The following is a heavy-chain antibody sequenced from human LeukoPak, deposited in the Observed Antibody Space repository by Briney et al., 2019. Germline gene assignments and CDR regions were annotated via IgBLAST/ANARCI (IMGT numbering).Heavy chain of an antibody. CDR1: GFSLSASGMC. D-gene: IGHD3-3*01. J-gene: IGHJ4*02. Sequence: SGPALVKPTQTLSLTCTFSGFSLSASGMCVSWIRQPPGKALEWLACIDWDDDKYYSTSLKTRLTISKDTSKNQVVLTMTNMDHVDTATYYCARTATYNDFWSGNYYFDYWGQGTLVTVSS. CDR2: IDWDDDK. CDR3: ARTATYNDFWSGNYYFDY. V-gene: IGHV2-70*11.